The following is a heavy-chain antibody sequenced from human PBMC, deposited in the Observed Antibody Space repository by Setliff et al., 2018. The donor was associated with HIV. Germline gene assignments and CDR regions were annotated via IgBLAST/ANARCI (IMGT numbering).Heavy chain of an antibody. CDR2: IYSDGSS. CDR3: ARSFDP. Sequence: PGGSLRLSCAASGFTVSRFYMSWVRQAPGKGLEWVSVIYSDGSSYSADSVKGRFTISRDNSKNSLYLQMNSLRAEDTAVYYCARSFDPWGQGTLVTVSS. J-gene: IGHJ5*02. CDR1: GFTVSRFY. V-gene: IGHV3-53*01.